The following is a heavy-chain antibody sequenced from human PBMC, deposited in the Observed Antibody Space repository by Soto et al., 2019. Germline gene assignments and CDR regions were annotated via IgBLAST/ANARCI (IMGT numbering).Heavy chain of an antibody. V-gene: IGHV3-30-3*01. Sequence: PGGSLRLSCAASGFTFSSYAMHWDRQAPGKGLEWVAVISYDGSNKYYADSVKGRFTISRDNSKNTLYLQMNSLRAEDTAVYYCAVVGATPFDYWGQGTLVTVSS. D-gene: IGHD1-26*01. CDR3: AVVGATPFDY. CDR1: GFTFSSYA. CDR2: ISYDGSNK. J-gene: IGHJ4*02.